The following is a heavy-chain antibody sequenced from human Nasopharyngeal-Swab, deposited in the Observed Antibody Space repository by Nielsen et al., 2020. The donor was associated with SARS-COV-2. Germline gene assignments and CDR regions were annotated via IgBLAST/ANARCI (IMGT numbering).Heavy chain of an antibody. CDR3: AAFQGGYSYGYIH. V-gene: IGHV4-59*08. D-gene: IGHD5-18*01. J-gene: IGHJ4*02. CDR1: GGSFSGYY. CDR2: ISYSGTT. Sequence: SETLSLTCAVYGGSFSGYYWSWIRQPPGKGLEWIGYISYSGTTEYNPSLKSRVIILVDTSKNQFSLQLSSVTAADTAVYYCAAFQGGYSYGYIHWGQGTLVTVSS.